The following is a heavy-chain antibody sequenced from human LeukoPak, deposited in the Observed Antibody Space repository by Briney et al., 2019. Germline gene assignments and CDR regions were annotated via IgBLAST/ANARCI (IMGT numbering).Heavy chain of an antibody. V-gene: IGHV1-2*02. Sequence: ASVKVSCKASGYTFTGYYMHWVRQAPGQGLEWMGWINPNIGGTNYAQKFQGRVTMTRDTSISTAYMELSRLRSDDTAGYYCARVLITMIVVDYFDYWGQGTLVTVSS. CDR3: ARVLITMIVVDYFDY. D-gene: IGHD3-22*01. CDR1: GYTFTGYY. J-gene: IGHJ4*02. CDR2: INPNIGGT.